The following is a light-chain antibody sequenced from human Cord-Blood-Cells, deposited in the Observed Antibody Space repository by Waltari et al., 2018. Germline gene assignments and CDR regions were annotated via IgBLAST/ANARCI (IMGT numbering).Light chain of an antibody. Sequence: QSVLTPPPSASGTPGQRVTISCSGSRSNIGSNTENWYQQLPGTAPKLLIYSNNQRPSGVPDRFSGSKSGTSASLAISGLQSEDEADYYCAAWDDSLNGPVFGGGTKLTVL. CDR1: RSNIGSNT. J-gene: IGLJ3*02. CDR2: SNN. CDR3: AAWDDSLNGPV. V-gene: IGLV1-44*01.